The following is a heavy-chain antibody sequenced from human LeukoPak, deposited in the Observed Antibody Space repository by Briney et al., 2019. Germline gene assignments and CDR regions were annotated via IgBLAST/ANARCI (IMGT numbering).Heavy chain of an antibody. CDR1: GYSFTSYW. D-gene: IGHD3-10*01. CDR3: ARRQYYGSGSYYDY. CDR2: IYPGDSGT. V-gene: IGHV5-51*01. Sequence: GESLKISCKGSGYSFTSYWIGWVRQMPGRGLEWMGVIYPGDSGTTYSPSFQGQVTISADKSISTAYLQWSSLKASDTAMYYCARRQYYGSGSYYDYWGQGTLVTVSS. J-gene: IGHJ4*02.